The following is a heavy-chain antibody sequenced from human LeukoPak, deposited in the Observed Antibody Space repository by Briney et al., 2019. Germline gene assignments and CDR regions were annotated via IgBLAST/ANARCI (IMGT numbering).Heavy chain of an antibody. J-gene: IGHJ4*02. D-gene: IGHD3-10*02. V-gene: IGHV1-18*01. CDR3: ARGHTMYY. CDR2: ISPHSHTT. Sequence: ASVKVSCKASGYTFNNYFISWVRQVPGQGLEWVGWISPHSHTTHYAEKVQGRVTMTTDTSTTTVCMELRSLRPDDTAVYFCARGHTMYYWGQGTPVTVSS. CDR1: GYTFNNYF.